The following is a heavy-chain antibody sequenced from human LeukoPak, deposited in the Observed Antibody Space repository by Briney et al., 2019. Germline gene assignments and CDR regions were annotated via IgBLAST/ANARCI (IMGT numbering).Heavy chain of an antibody. V-gene: IGHV5-51*01. CDR2: INPGDSDT. D-gene: IGHD6-19*01. J-gene: IGHJ4*01. CDR1: GYTFTRYW. Sequence: GESLKISCQGSGYTFTRYWIGWVRQMPGKGLVWVGIINPGDSDTRYSPSFQGQVTISADKSISTAYLQWSSLKASDTAMYFCARPEDNSGWYHFDYWGHGTSVTVSS. CDR3: ARPEDNSGWYHFDY.